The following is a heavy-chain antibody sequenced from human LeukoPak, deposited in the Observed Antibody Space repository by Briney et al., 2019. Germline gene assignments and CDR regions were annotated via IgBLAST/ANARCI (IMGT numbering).Heavy chain of an antibody. J-gene: IGHJ4*02. CDR3: ARDNRGYYDSSGYIFDY. D-gene: IGHD3-22*01. V-gene: IGHV4-34*01. Sequence: PSDTLSLTCAVYGGSFRGYYWSWIRQPPGKGLEWIGEINHSGSTYYNPPLKSRVTISVDTSKNQFSLKLSSVTAADTAVYYCARDNRGYYDSSGYIFDYWGQGTLVTVSS. CDR2: INHSGST. CDR1: GGSFRGYY.